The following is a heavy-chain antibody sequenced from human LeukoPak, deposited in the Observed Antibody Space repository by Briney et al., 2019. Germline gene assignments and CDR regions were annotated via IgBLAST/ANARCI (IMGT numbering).Heavy chain of an antibody. D-gene: IGHD2/OR15-2a*01. CDR1: GFSFSSYG. Sequence: PGGSLRLACAVSGFSFSSYGMHWVRQAPGKGLEWVAVIWYDGSNENYADSVKGRFTISRDNSKNTLYLQMNSPRAEDTAVYFCARGSNSGFSIDSWGQGTLVTVSS. CDR2: IWYDGSNE. J-gene: IGHJ4*02. V-gene: IGHV3-33*01. CDR3: ARGSNSGFSIDS.